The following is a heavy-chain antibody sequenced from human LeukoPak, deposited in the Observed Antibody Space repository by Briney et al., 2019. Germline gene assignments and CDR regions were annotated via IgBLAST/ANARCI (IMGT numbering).Heavy chain of an antibody. D-gene: IGHD3-10*01. J-gene: IGHJ4*02. V-gene: IGHV4-59*12. CDR1: GGSISSYY. CDR2: IYYSGST. Sequence: SETLSLTCTVSGGSISSYYWSWIRQSPGKGLEWIGYIYYSGSTNYNPSLKGRVTISGDTSKNQFSLKLRSVTAADTAVYYCARDPGYYGSGSRGAFDYWGQGTLVTVSS. CDR3: ARDPGYYGSGSRGAFDY.